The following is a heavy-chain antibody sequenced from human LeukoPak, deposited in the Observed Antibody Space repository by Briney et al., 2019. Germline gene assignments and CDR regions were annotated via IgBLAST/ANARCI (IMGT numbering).Heavy chain of an antibody. D-gene: IGHD2-21*02. CDR2: ISGSGGST. V-gene: IGHV3-23*01. CDR1: GFTLSSYA. J-gene: IGHJ6*02. CDR3: ARSDWVYGMDV. Sequence: GGSLRLSCAASGFTLSSYAMSWVRQAPGKGPEWVSGISGSGGSTYYADSVKGRFTISRDISNNTLYLQMNSLRAEDTAVYYCARSDWVYGMDVWGQGTTVTVSS.